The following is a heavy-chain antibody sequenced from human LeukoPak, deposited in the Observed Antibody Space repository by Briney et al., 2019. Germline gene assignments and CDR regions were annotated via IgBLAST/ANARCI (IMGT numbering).Heavy chain of an antibody. CDR2: IYYSGST. D-gene: IGHD3-10*01. Sequence: SSETLPLTCTVSGGSISGSSYYWGWIRQPPGKGLEWIGSIYYSGSTYYNPSLKSRVTISVDTSKNQFSLKLSSVTAVDTAVYYCARKENVYYYFDYWGQGTLVTVSS. CDR3: ARKENVYYYFDY. V-gene: IGHV4-39*07. CDR1: GGSISGSSYY. J-gene: IGHJ4*02.